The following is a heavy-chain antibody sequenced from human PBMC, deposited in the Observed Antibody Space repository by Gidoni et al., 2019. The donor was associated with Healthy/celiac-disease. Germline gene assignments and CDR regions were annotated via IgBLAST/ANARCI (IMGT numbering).Heavy chain of an antibody. CDR3: ARARKHYYGSGRPFDY. CDR1: GGSLSGYY. CDR2: INHSGST. J-gene: IGHJ4*02. Sequence: QVQLQQWGAGLLKPSETLSLTCAVYGGSLSGYYWTWIRQPPGKGLEWIGEINHSGSTNYNPSLKSRVTISVDTSKNQFSLKLSSVTAADTAVYYCARARKHYYGSGRPFDYWGQGTLVTVSS. D-gene: IGHD3-10*01. V-gene: IGHV4-34*01.